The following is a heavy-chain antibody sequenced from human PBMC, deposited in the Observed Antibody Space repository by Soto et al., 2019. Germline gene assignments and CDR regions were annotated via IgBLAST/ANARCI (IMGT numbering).Heavy chain of an antibody. CDR3: ARDPSWVAAHRFDY. Sequence: QVQLVESGGGVVQPGRSLRLSCAASGFTFSSYAMHWVRQAPGKGLVWVAVISYDGSNKYYADSVKGRFTISRDNSKNTLYLQMNSLRAEDTAVYYCARDPSWVAAHRFDYWGQGTLVTVSS. V-gene: IGHV3-30-3*01. CDR1: GFTFSSYA. CDR2: ISYDGSNK. J-gene: IGHJ4*02. D-gene: IGHD6-13*01.